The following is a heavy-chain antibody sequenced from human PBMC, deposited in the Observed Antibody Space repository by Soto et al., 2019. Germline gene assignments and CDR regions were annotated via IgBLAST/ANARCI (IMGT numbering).Heavy chain of an antibody. CDR1: GGSISSSSYY. D-gene: IGHD2-15*01. CDR2: IYYSGST. J-gene: IGHJ5*02. CDR3: ARHFSGGIVVVVAATDNWFDP. V-gene: IGHV4-39*01. Sequence: LSLTCTVSGGSISSSSYYWGLIRQPPGKGLEWIGSIYYSGSTYYNPSLKSRVTISVDTSKNQFSLKLSSVTAADTAVYYCARHFSGGIVVVVAATDNWFDPWGQGTLVTVSS.